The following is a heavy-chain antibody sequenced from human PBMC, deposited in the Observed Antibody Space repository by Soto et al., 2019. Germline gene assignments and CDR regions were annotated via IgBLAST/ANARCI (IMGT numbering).Heavy chain of an antibody. V-gene: IGHV3-7*03. Sequence: GGSLRLSCAASGFTLSNFYISWVRQAPGKGLEWLGNIKGDGSDAHYVDSVKGRFTISRDNAGNSIYLQMSNLRAEDTAMYYCARDPVTSDWGQGTLVTVSS. J-gene: IGHJ4*02. CDR2: IKGDGSDA. CDR1: GFTLSNFY. CDR3: ARDPVTSD.